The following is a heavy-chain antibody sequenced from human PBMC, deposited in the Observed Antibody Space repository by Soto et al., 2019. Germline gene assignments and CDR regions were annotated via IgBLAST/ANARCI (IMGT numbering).Heavy chain of an antibody. J-gene: IGHJ3*01. CDR1: GFTFSNDG. V-gene: IGHV3-33*01. Sequence: QVRLVESGGGVVQPGTSLRLSCVATGFTFSNDGIHWVRQAPGRGLEWVAVIWHDGSQKYLADSVRGRFTISRDNSKNTVYLPMNSLRAEDTAVYYCQGRDDPFHVWGQGTMVTVSS. CDR2: IWHDGSQK. CDR3: QGRDDPFHV.